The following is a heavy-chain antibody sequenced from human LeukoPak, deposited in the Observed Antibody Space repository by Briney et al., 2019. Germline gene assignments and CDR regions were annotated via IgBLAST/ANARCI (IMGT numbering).Heavy chain of an antibody. V-gene: IGHV4-34*01. CDR1: GGSFSGYY. J-gene: IGHJ4*02. Sequence: SETLSLTCAVYGGSFSGYYWSWIRQPPGKGVEWIGEINHSGSTNYNPSLKSRVTISVDTSKTQFSLKLSSVTAADTAVYYCARGVKRGIVDFDYWGQGTLVTVSS. D-gene: IGHD1-26*01. CDR2: INHSGST. CDR3: ARGVKRGIVDFDY.